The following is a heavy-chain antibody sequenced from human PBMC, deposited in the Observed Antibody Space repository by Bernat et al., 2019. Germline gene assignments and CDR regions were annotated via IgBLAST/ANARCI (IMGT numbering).Heavy chain of an antibody. CDR2: IYYSVST. D-gene: IGHD3-16*02. CDR1: GGSISSSSYY. J-gene: IGHJ3*02. CDR3: ARREDDYVWGSYRSYAFDI. V-gene: IGHV4-39*01. Sequence: QLQLQESGPGLVKPSETLSLTCTVSGGSISSSSYYWGWIRQPPGKGLEWIGSIYYSVSTYYNPSLKSRVTIAVDTSKNQFSLKLSSVTAADTAVYYCARREDDYVWGSYRSYAFDIWGQGTMVTVSS.